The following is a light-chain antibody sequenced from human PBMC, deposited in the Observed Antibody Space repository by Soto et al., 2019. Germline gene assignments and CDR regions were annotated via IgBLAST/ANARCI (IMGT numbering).Light chain of an antibody. Sequence: QSALTQPASVSGSLRQSITISCTGSRSDIGNYNLVSWYQQHPGTAPKLIIYDHDGSERPSGVSNRFSGSQSGNTASLTISGLQAEDEADYYCCSYAGTATWVFGGGTKVTVL. J-gene: IGLJ3*02. V-gene: IGLV2-23*01. CDR3: CSYAGTATWV. CDR2: DGS. CDR1: RSDIGNYNL.